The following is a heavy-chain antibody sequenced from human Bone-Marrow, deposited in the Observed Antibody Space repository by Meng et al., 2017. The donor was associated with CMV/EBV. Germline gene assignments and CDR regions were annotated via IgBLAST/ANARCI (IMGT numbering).Heavy chain of an antibody. J-gene: IGHJ4*02. CDR2: ISTTSSYI. D-gene: IGHD3-3*01. Sequence: GESLKISCAASGFTFSAYAMNWVRQAPGKGLEWVSSISTTSSYIYYADSVKGRFTISRDNAKNSLYLQMNSLRAEDTAVYYCARDGTVTIFGVDPFDYWGQGTLVTVSS. V-gene: IGHV3-21*01. CDR1: GFTFSAYA. CDR3: ARDGTVTIFGVDPFDY.